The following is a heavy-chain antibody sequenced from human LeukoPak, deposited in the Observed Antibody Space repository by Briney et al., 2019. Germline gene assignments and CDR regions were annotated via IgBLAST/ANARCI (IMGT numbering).Heavy chain of an antibody. D-gene: IGHD6-19*01. CDR1: GGSFSGYY. Sequence: SETLSLTCAVYGGSFSGYYWSWIRQPPGKGLEWIGEINHSGSTNYNPSLKSRVTISVDTSKNQFSLKLSSVTAADTAVYYCARDLYSSGWYNWFDPWGQGTLVTVSS. CDR3: ARDLYSSGWYNWFDP. V-gene: IGHV4-34*01. CDR2: INHSGST. J-gene: IGHJ5*02.